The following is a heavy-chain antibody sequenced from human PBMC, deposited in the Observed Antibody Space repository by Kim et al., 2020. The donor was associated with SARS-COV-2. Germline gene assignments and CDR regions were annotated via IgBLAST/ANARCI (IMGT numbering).Heavy chain of an antibody. D-gene: IGHD6-13*01. J-gene: IGHJ6*02. Sequence: GGSLRLSCAASGFTFSNHGMHWVRQVPGKGLEWVSVISFDGTNKYYGDSVKGRFTISRDNSKNTLHLQMNSLRGEDTAVYYCAKDDAAQTWTYYYGMDVWGQGKTVTVSS. V-gene: IGHV3-30*18. CDR2: ISFDGTNK. CDR3: AKDDAAQTWTYYYGMDV. CDR1: GFTFSNHG.